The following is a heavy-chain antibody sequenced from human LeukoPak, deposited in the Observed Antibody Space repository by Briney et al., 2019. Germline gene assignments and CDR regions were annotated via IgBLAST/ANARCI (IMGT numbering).Heavy chain of an antibody. CDR2: ISGSAGSR. D-gene: IGHD1-14*01. CDR3: AREVGYNGY. Sequence: PGGSLRLSCAASGFTLRYYAMSWVRQAPGKGLEWVSVISGSAGSRYYADSVKGRFTISRDNSQNTLYLHMNSLRAEDTAVYYCAREVGYNGYWGQGTLVTVSS. CDR1: GFTLRYYA. J-gene: IGHJ4*02. V-gene: IGHV3-23*01.